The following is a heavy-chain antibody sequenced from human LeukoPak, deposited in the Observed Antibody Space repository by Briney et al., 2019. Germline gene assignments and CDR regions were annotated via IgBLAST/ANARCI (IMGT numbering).Heavy chain of an antibody. CDR3: ARSARGVNFDY. CDR1: GFTFSDHY. V-gene: IGHV3-72*01. J-gene: IGHJ4*02. D-gene: IGHD3-10*01. Sequence: GGSLRLSCAASGFTFSDHYMDWVRQAPGKGLEWVGRTRNKVYRYTTEYAASVKGRFTVSRDDSENSLYLQMNSLKTEDTAVYFCARSARGVNFDYWGQGTLVTVSS. CDR2: TRNKVYRYTT.